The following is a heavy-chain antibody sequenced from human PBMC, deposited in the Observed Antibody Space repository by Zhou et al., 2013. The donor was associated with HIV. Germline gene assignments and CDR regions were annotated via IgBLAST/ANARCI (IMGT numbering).Heavy chain of an antibody. V-gene: IGHV3-7*01. CDR3: ARVKGSGWYLNYYYYGMDV. Sequence: EVQLVESGGGLAQPGGSLRLSCAASGFTFSNYWMSWVRQAPGKGLEWVANIKQDGSEKYYVDSVKGRFTISRDNAKNSLFLQMNSLRAEDTAVYYCARVKGSGWYLNYYYYGMDVWGQGTTVTVSS. D-gene: IGHD6-19*01. J-gene: IGHJ6*02. CDR1: GFTFSNYW. CDR2: IKQDGSEK.